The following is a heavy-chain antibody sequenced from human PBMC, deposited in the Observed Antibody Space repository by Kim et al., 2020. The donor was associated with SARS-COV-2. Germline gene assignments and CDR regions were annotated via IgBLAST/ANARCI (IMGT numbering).Heavy chain of an antibody. D-gene: IGHD2-2*01. V-gene: IGHV3-11*06. J-gene: IGHJ4*02. Sequence: GGSLRLSCAASGFTFSDYYMSWIRQAPGKGLEWVSYISSSSSYTNYADSVKGRFTISRDNAKNSLYLQMNSLRAEDTAVYYCARWCDLSSTSCYFDYWGQGTLVTVSS. CDR3: ARWCDLSSTSCYFDY. CDR2: ISSSSSYT. CDR1: GFTFSDYY.